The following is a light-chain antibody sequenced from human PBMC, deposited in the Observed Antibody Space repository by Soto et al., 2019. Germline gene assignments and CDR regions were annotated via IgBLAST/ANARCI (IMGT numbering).Light chain of an antibody. CDR2: GTS. Sequence: EIVMTQSPATLSVSPGEGATLSCRAGQSVSTNLAWYQQKPGQSPRLLIYGTSTRATGVPARFSGGGSGTEFTLTINSLQSEDFAVYFCHQYNFWPTFGQGTKVDIK. V-gene: IGKV3-15*01. CDR3: HQYNFWPT. J-gene: IGKJ1*01. CDR1: QSVSTN.